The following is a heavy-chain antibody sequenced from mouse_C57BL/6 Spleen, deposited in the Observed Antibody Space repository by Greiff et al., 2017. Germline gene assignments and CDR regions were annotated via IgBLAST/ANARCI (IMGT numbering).Heavy chain of an antibody. D-gene: IGHD1-1*01. V-gene: IGHV2-6*03. Sequence: VQLVESGPGLVAPSQSLSITCTVSGFSLTSYGVHWVRQPPGKGLEWLVVIWSDGSTTYNSALKSRLSISKDNSKSQVFVKMNSLQTDDTAMYYCARSLYDYGSRDYAMDDWGQGTSVTVSS. CDR1: GFSLTSYG. CDR2: IWSDGST. J-gene: IGHJ4*01. CDR3: ARSLYDYGSRDYAMDD.